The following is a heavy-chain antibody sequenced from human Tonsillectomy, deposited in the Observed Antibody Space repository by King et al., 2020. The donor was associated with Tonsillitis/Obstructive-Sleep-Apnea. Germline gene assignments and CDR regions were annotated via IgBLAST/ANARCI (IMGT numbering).Heavy chain of an antibody. CDR2: INPNSGGT. D-gene: IGHD3-10*01. V-gene: IGHV1-2*06. CDR1: GYTFTGFY. CDR3: ARSRNYAATMVQGLIIQDVFDI. J-gene: IGHJ3*02. Sequence: QLVQSGAEVKKPGASVKVSCKASGYTFTGFYMNWVRQAPGQGLEWMGRINPNSGGTNYAQKFQGRVAMTRDTSISTVYMELSRLRADDTAGYFCARSRNYAATMVQGLIIQDVFDIWGQGTMVTVSS.